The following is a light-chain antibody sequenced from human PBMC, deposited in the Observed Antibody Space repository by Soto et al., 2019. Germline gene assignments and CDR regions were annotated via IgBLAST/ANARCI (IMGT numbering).Light chain of an antibody. J-gene: IGKJ2*01. CDR2: DAS. CDR1: QSVSSY. CDR3: QQRSNWMYT. Sequence: EIVLTQSPATLSLSPGERATLSCRASQSVSSYLAWYQQKPGQAPRLLIYDASNRATGIPARFSGSGSGPDFTLTISSLEPEDFEVYYCQQRSNWMYTFGQGTKLEIK. V-gene: IGKV3-11*01.